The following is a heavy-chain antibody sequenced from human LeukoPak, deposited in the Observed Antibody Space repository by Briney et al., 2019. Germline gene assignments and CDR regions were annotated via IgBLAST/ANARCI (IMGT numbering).Heavy chain of an antibody. J-gene: IGHJ5*02. Sequence: PSETLSLTCTVSGGSISSISYYWGWIRQPPGKGLEWIGSMYHNGSTYYNPSLKSRVTISVDTSKNQFSLKLSSVTAADTAVYYCAREVSGSYYRGWFDPWGQGTLVTVSS. CDR1: GGSISSISYY. CDR3: AREVSGSYYRGWFDP. CDR2: MYHNGST. V-gene: IGHV4-39*07. D-gene: IGHD3-10*01.